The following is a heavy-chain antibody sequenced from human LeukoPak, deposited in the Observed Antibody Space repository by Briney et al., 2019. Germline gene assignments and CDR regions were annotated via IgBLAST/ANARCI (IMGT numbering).Heavy chain of an antibody. CDR2: INHSGST. V-gene: IGHV4-34*01. CDR3: ARSRSSGHYYFDY. Sequence: PSETLSLTCAVYGGSFSGYYWSWIRQPPGKGLEWIGEINHSGSTNYNPSLKSRVTMSVDTSKNQFSVKLSSVTAADTAVYYCARSRSSGHYYFDYWGQGTLVTVSS. CDR1: GGSFSGYY. D-gene: IGHD6-19*01. J-gene: IGHJ4*02.